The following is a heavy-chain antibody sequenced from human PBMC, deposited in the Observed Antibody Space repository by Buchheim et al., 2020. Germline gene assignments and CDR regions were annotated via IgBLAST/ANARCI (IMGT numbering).Heavy chain of an antibody. V-gene: IGHV1-3*05. CDR1: GYTFSAYV. J-gene: IGHJ4*02. Sequence: QVQLVQSGAEEKKPGASVKVSCKASGYTFSAYVISWVRQAPGQRLEWMGWINAGNGDTKYSQKFQGRVPITRATSASTAYMELSSLRSEDTAVYYCARSSGSFFDDYWGQGTL. CDR2: INAGNGDT. CDR3: ARSSGSFFDDY. D-gene: IGHD3-10*01.